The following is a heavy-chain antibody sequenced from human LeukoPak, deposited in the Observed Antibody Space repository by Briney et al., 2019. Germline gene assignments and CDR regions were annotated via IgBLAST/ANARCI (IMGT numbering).Heavy chain of an antibody. CDR1: GASISSSDY. D-gene: IGHD4/OR15-4a*01. V-gene: IGHV4-4*07. J-gene: IGHJ4*02. CDR2: IYTGGMT. CDR3: ARDPSGYGGHFDY. Sequence: SETLSLTCTVSGASISSSDYWSWVRQPAGKGLEWIGRIYTGGMTNYSPSLRRRVTISLDTSKNQFSLMLTSVTAADTAVYYCARDPSGYGGHFDYWGQETLITVSS.